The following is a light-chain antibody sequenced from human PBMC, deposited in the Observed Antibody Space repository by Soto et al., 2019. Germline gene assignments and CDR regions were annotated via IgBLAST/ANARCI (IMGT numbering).Light chain of an antibody. CDR2: EVT. V-gene: IGLV2-8*01. Sequence: QSVLTQPPSASGSPGQSVTISCTGTSSDVGGYNYVSWYQQHPGKAPKLMIYEVTKRPSGVPDRFSGSKSDNTASLTVSGLQAEDEADYYCSSYAGSNVVVFGGGTKLTV. CDR3: SSYAGSNVVV. CDR1: SSDVGGYNY. J-gene: IGLJ2*01.